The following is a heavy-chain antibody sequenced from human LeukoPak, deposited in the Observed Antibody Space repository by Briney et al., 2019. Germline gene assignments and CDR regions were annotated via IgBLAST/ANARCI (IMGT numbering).Heavy chain of an antibody. Sequence: VASVKVSCKASGYTFTSYGISWVRQAPGQGLEWMGWISAYNGNTNYAQKLQGRVTMTTDTSTSTAYMELRSLRSDDTAVYYCARENDSSGYYPIYYFDYWGQGTLVTVSS. D-gene: IGHD3-22*01. CDR3: ARENDSSGYYPIYYFDY. V-gene: IGHV1-18*01. CDR1: GYTFTSYG. CDR2: ISAYNGNT. J-gene: IGHJ4*02.